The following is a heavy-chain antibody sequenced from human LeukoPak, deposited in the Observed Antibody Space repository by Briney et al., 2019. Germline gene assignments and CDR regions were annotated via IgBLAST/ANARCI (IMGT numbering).Heavy chain of an antibody. CDR1: GFTFSSYG. Sequence: GGSLRLSCAASGFTFSSYGMSWVRQAPGKGLEWVSVIYSGGSTYYADSVKGRFTISRDNSKNTLYLQMNSLRAEDTAVYYCARGLLLNQFDYWGQGTLVTVSS. CDR3: ARGLLLNQFDY. D-gene: IGHD2-15*01. CDR2: IYSGGST. J-gene: IGHJ4*02. V-gene: IGHV3-53*01.